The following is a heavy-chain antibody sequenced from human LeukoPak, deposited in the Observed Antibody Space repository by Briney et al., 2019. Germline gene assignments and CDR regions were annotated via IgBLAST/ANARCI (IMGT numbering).Heavy chain of an antibody. CDR3: ARPGTGSSYGYDY. CDR1: GGSISSSSYY. J-gene: IGHJ4*02. D-gene: IGHD5-18*01. V-gene: IGHV4-39*01. CDR2: IYYSGST. Sequence: SETLSLTCTVSGGSISSSSYYWGWIRQPPGKGLEWIGNIYYSGSTYYNPSLKSRVTISVDTSKNQFSLKLSSVTAADTAVYYCARPGTGSSYGYDYWGQGTLVTVSS.